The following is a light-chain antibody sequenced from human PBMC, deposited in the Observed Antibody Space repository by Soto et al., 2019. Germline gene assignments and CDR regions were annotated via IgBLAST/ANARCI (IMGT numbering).Light chain of an antibody. J-gene: IGKJ2*01. CDR1: QSISSW. CDR2: KAP. Sequence: DIQMTQSPSTLSAAVGDRVTITCRASQSISSWLAWYQQKPGKAPKLLIYKAPSLESGVPSRFSGSGSGTEFTLTISSLQPDDFAKYYCQQYNSYLYTCGQGTKLEIK. V-gene: IGKV1-5*03. CDR3: QQYNSYLYT.